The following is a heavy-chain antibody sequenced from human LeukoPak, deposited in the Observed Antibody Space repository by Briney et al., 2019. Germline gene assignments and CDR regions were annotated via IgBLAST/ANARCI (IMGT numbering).Heavy chain of an antibody. V-gene: IGHV1-2*02. Sequence: ASVKVSCKASGYTFTSYDINWVRQATGQGLEWMGWINPNSGGTSYAQKFQGRVSMTRDTSISTAYMELSRLRSDDTAVYYCARGPSPTVTAGYFDYWGQGTLVTVSS. D-gene: IGHD2-21*02. CDR3: ARGPSPTVTAGYFDY. CDR1: GYTFTSYD. CDR2: INPNSGGT. J-gene: IGHJ4*02.